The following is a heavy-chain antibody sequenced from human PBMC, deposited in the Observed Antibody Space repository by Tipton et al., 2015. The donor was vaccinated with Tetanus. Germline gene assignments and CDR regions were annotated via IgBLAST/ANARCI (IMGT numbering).Heavy chain of an antibody. CDR2: MTISGTT. CDR3: AKAHYQTTVAWFDY. CDR1: GFTFSDFA. V-gene: IGHV3-23*01. D-gene: IGHD4-23*01. Sequence: SLRLSCVASGFTFSDFAMSWVRQAPGKGLEWVSTMTISGTTYYADSVKGRFTVSRDDSQNTHYLHINILRDEDTAVYYCAKAHYQTTVAWFDYWGQGTLVTVSS. J-gene: IGHJ4*02.